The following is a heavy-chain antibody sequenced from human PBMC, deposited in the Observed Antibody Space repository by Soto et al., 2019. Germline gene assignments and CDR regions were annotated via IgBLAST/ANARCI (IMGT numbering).Heavy chain of an antibody. CDR3: ARADGVVIIRGMDV. Sequence: EVQLVESGGGLVQPGGSLRLSCAASGFTFSSYEMNWVRQAPGKGLEWVSYSSSSGSTIYYAYSVKGRFTISRDNAKNSLYLQMNSLRAEDTAVYYCARADGVVIIRGMDVWGQGTTVTVSS. CDR1: GFTFSSYE. V-gene: IGHV3-48*03. J-gene: IGHJ6*02. CDR2: SSSSGSTI. D-gene: IGHD3-3*01.